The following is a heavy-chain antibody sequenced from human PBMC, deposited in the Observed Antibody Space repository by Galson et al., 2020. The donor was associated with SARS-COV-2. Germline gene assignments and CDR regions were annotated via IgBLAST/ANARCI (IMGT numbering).Heavy chain of an antibody. CDR3: ARGFIRGGYCGGGSCYGGIAGDAFDI. Sequence: ASVKVSCKAFGYTFTGYYMHWVRQAPGQGLEWMGWINPNSGGTNYAQKFQGWVTMTRDTSISTAYMELSRLRSDDTAVYYCARGFIRGGYCGGGSCYGGIAGDAFDIWGQGTMVTVSS. V-gene: IGHV1-2*04. CDR1: GYTFTGYY. J-gene: IGHJ3*02. D-gene: IGHD2-15*01. CDR2: INPNSGGT.